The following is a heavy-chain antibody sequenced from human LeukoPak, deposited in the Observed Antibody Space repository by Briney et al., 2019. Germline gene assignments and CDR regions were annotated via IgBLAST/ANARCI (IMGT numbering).Heavy chain of an antibody. J-gene: IGHJ4*02. Sequence: KPSETLSLTCAVYGGSFSGYYWSWSRQPPGKGLEWIGEINHSGSTNYNPSLKSRVTISVDTSKNQFSLKLSSVTAADTAVYYCARGGGSYYQDYWGQGTLVTVSS. CDR3: ARGGGSYYQDY. V-gene: IGHV4-34*01. D-gene: IGHD1-26*01. CDR1: GGSFSGYY. CDR2: INHSGST.